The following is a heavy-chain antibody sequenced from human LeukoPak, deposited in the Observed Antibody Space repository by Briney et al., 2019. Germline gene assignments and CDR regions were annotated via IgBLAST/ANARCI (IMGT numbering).Heavy chain of an antibody. Sequence: TSETLSLTCTVSGYSISSGYYWGWIRQPPGKGLEWIGSIYHSGSTYYNPSLKSRVTISVDTSKNQFSLKLSSVTAADTAVYYCARSPTTVTTFDYWGQGTLVTVSS. CDR2: IYHSGST. J-gene: IGHJ4*02. D-gene: IGHD4-17*01. CDR1: GYSISSGYY. CDR3: ARSPTTVTTFDY. V-gene: IGHV4-38-2*02.